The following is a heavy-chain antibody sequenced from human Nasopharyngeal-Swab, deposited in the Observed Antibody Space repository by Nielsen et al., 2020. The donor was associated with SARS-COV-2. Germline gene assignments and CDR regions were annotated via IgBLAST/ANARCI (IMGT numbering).Heavy chain of an antibody. CDR2: FDPEDGET. Sequence: ASVQVSCKVSGSTLTEISMHWVRQAHGRGLEWMGGFDPEDGETIYAQKFQGRVTITEDTSIDTAYMELRSLRSEDTAVYYCAASQWGEYFDYWGQGTLVSVSS. CDR1: GSTLTEIS. J-gene: IGHJ4*02. V-gene: IGHV1-24*01. D-gene: IGHD3-16*01. CDR3: AASQWGEYFDY.